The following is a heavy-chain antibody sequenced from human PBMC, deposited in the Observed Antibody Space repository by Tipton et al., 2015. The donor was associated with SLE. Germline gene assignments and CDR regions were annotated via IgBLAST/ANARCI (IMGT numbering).Heavy chain of an antibody. CDR3: ATFSSSWYGVPFDY. CDR1: GFTFSSYW. CDR2: ISSSSSYI. D-gene: IGHD6-13*01. J-gene: IGHJ4*02. V-gene: IGHV3-21*01. Sequence: SLRLSCAASGFTFSSYWMSWVRQAPGKGLEWVSSISSSSSYIYYADSVKGRFTISRDNAKNSLYLQMNSLRAEDTAVYYCATFSSSWYGVPFDYWGQGTLVTVSS.